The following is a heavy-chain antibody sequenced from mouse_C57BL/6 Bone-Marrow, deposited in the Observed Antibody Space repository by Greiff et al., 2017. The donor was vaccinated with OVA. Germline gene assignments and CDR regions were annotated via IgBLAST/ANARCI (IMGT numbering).Heavy chain of an antibody. CDR2: IDPETGGT. Sequence: VQRVESGAELVRPGASVTLSCKASGYTFTDYEMHWVKQTPVHGLEWIGAIDPETGGTAYNQKFKGKAILTADKSSSTAYMELRSLTSEDSAVYYCTRVYYGSSYAPMDYWGQGTSVTVSS. V-gene: IGHV1-15*01. CDR3: TRVYYGSSYAPMDY. D-gene: IGHD1-1*01. J-gene: IGHJ4*01. CDR1: GYTFTDYE.